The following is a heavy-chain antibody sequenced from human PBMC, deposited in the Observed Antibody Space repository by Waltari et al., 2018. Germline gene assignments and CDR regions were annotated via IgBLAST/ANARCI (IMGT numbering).Heavy chain of an antibody. CDR1: GGSISGYY. CDR2: VYTSGST. V-gene: IGHV4-4*07. CDR3: AREIDRGPGRWFDP. J-gene: IGHJ5*02. D-gene: IGHD1-26*01. Sequence: QVQLQESGPGLVKPSETLSLTCTVYGGSISGYYWHWLRQPAGKGLEWIGRVYTSGSTNYNPSLKSRVTMSVYTSKNQFSLKLSSVTAADTAVYFCAREIDRGPGRWFDPWGQGTLVTVSS.